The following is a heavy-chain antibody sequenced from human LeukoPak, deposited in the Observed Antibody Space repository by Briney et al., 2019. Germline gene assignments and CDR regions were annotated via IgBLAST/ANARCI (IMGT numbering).Heavy chain of an antibody. J-gene: IGHJ5*01. CDR3: ARERTPIALKIMIIFDS. V-gene: IGHV1-2*02. Sequence: ASVKVSCKASGYTLTGSYMHWVRLAPGQGLEWMGWINPNSAGTNYAQKFQGRVTVTRDASISTAYLELSGLRSDDTAVYYCARERTPIALKIMIIFDSWGQGTLITVSS. CDR1: GYTLTGSY. CDR2: INPNSAGT. D-gene: IGHD3-16*01.